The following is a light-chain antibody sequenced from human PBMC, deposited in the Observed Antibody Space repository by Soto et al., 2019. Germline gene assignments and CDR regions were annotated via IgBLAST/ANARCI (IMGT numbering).Light chain of an antibody. V-gene: IGLV1-44*01. CDR1: NSNIGRYS. Sequence: QSALTQPPSLSGTPGQRGTISWSGSNSNIGRYSVNWYQHFPGTAPKILIYSDDERPSGVPDRFSGSKSGTSASMAISGVQSEDEAEYYCAAWDDNLNGPLFGGGTKLTVL. CDR3: AAWDDNLNGPL. CDR2: SDD. J-gene: IGLJ3*02.